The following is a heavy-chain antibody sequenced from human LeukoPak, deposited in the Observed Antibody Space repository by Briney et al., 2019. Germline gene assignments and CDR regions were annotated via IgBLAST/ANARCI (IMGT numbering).Heavy chain of an antibody. D-gene: IGHD2-15*01. J-gene: IGHJ4*02. Sequence: SETLSLTCTVSDDSISDYYRGWIRQPPGKGLEWIGYFHNSGTSTYNPSLKSRVTISVDTSKNQFSLKLSSVTAADTAVYYCARLAGYCSGGSCPGSLFDYWGQGTLVTVSS. V-gene: IGHV4-59*08. CDR2: FHNSGTS. CDR1: DDSISDYY. CDR3: ARLAGYCSGGSCPGSLFDY.